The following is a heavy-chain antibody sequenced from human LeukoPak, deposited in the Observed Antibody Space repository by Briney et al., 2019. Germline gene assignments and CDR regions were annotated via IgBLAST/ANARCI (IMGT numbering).Heavy chain of an antibody. CDR2: VNSDETTR. V-gene: IGHV3-30*02. CDR1: GFTFTRYG. CDR3: AKGMGSGWTFDY. J-gene: IGHJ4*02. Sequence: GGSLRLSCAASGFTFTRYGMHWVCQASGKGLEWVASVNSDETTRYYADSVKGRFTISRDNSKNTVYLQMNSLRAEDTAVYYCAKGMGSGWTFDYWGQGTLVTVSS. D-gene: IGHD6-19*01.